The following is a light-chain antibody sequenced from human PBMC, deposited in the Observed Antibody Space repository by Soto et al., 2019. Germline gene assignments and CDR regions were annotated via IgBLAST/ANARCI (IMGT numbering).Light chain of an antibody. CDR3: QQYNNWPRT. Sequence: EIVMTQSPATLSVSPGERATLSCRASQSVTKNNLNWYQQKPGQAPRLLIYGASTRATGIPARFSGSGSGTEFTLTINSLQSEDFAVYYCQQYNNWPRTFGQGTKVDIK. CDR2: GAS. CDR1: QSVTKNN. V-gene: IGKV3-15*01. J-gene: IGKJ1*01.